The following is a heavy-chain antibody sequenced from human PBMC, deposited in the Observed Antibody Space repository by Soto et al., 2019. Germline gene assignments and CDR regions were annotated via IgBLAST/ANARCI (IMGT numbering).Heavy chain of an antibody. CDR1: GGSFSGYY. CDR2: INHSGST. Sequence: SETLSLTCAVYGGSFSGYYWSWIRQPPGKGLEWIGEINHSGSTNYNPSLKSRVTISVDTSKNQFSLKLSSVTAADTAVYYCARVGIAVKNTRGAFDIWGQGTMVTVSS. V-gene: IGHV4-34*01. CDR3: ARVGIAVKNTRGAFDI. D-gene: IGHD6-19*01. J-gene: IGHJ3*02.